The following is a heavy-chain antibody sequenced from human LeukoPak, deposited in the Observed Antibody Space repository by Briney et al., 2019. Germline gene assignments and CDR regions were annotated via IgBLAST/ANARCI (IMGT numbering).Heavy chain of an antibody. CDR1: GFAFAEHG. D-gene: IGHD2-2*01. J-gene: IGHJ4*02. V-gene: IGHV3-20*04. Sequence: GGSLRLSCTASGFAFAEHGMSWVRQVPGKGLEWVSGINWSGGSTGYADTLRGRLTISRDNAKNSLYLQMDSLRAEDTTLYYCARAPITSPFYFDYWGQGTLVTVSS. CDR3: ARAPITSPFYFDY. CDR2: INWSGGST.